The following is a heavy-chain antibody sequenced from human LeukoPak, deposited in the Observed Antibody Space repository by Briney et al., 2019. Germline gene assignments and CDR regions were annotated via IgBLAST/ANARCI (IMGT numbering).Heavy chain of an antibody. CDR3: ARDRPYYYDSSGYSFDY. V-gene: IGHV4-4*07. Sequence: SSETLSLTCTVSGGSISSYYWSWIRQPAGKGLEWIGRIYTSGSNNYNPSLKSRVTMSVDTSKNQFSLKLSSVTAADTAVYYCARDRPYYYDSSGYSFDYWGQGTLVTVSS. D-gene: IGHD3-22*01. J-gene: IGHJ4*02. CDR2: IYTSGSN. CDR1: GGSISSYY.